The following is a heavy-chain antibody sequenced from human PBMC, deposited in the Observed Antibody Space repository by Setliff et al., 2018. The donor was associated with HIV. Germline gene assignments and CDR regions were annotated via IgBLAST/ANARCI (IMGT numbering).Heavy chain of an antibody. J-gene: IGHJ5*02. CDR2: IYYSGRTSHSGGT. CDR1: GDSITSGGYP. Sequence: PSETLSLTCTVSGDSITSGGYPWTWIRQPPGKALEWVGYIYYSGRTSHSGGTYYNPSVASRITISGDTSKNQFSLKLTSVTAADTAIYYCARENGWLFGWFDPWGQGTPVTVSS. CDR3: ARENGWLFGWFDP. D-gene: IGHD3-22*01. V-gene: IGHV4-30-4*08.